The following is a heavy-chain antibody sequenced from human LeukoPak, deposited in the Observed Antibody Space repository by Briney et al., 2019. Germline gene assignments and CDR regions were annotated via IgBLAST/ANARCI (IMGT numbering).Heavy chain of an antibody. Sequence: GGSLRLSCAASGFTFSSYWMSWVRQAPGKGLEWVANIKQDGSEKYYVDSVKGRFTISRDNAKNSLYLQMNSLRAEDTAVYYCARSPSVAGLEPFDYRGQGTLVTVSS. CDR2: IKQDGSEK. D-gene: IGHD6-19*01. CDR3: ARSPSVAGLEPFDY. V-gene: IGHV3-7*01. CDR1: GFTFSSYW. J-gene: IGHJ4*02.